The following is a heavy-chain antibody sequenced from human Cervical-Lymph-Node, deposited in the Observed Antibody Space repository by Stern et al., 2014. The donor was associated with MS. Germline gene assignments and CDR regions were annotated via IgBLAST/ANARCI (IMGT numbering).Heavy chain of an antibody. CDR1: GFTFSHYS. J-gene: IGHJ4*02. D-gene: IGHD4-17*01. V-gene: IGHV3-21*01. CDR2: IRHHSTPP. CDR3: SRARVGDYARSPHLDS. Sequence: VQLVGSGGGLVKPGESLRLSCDASGFTFSHYSINWVRQAPGKGLEWISSIRHHSTPPYFSHPVDGRFTISRDSAKDSVSLHMVSLRAEDTAVYYCSRARVGDYARSPHLDSWGQGTLVTVSS.